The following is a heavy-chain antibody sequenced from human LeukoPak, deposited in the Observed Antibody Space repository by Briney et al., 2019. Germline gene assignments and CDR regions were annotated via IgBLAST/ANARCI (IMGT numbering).Heavy chain of an antibody. J-gene: IGHJ4*02. V-gene: IGHV3-7*01. CDR3: AGYCSTTSCRNVDY. Sequence: GGSLRLSCAASGFTISSYWMNWVRQAPGKGLEWVANIKQDGSEKKYVDSVKGRFTISRDNTQNSLYLQMNNLRVEDTAVYYCAGYCSTTSCRNVDYWGQGTLVTVSS. D-gene: IGHD2-2*01. CDR2: IKQDGSEK. CDR1: GFTISSYW.